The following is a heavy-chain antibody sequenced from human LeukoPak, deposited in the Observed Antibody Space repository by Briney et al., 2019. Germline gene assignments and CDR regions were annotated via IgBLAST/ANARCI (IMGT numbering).Heavy chain of an antibody. CDR2: IYHIGST. CDR3: ASQQLASESYYYYYYMDV. CDR1: GYSISSGYY. J-gene: IGHJ6*03. Sequence: PETLSLTCTVSGYSISSGYYWGWIRQPPGKGLEWIGSIYHIGSTYYNPSLKRRVTISVDTSKNQFSLKLSSGTAADTAVYYCASQQLASESYYYYYYMDVWGKGTTVTVSS. D-gene: IGHD6-13*01. V-gene: IGHV4-38-2*02.